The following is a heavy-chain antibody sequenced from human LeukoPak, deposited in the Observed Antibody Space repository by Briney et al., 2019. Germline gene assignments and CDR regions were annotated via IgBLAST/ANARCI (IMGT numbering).Heavy chain of an antibody. J-gene: IGHJ4*02. CDR2: INWNGGST. Sequence: GGSLRLSCAASGFTFDDYGMSWVRQAPGKGLEWVSGINWNGGSTGYADSVKGRFTISRDNAKNSLYLQMNSLRAEDTALYYCARVVGIAAAGPSDYWGQGTLVTVSS. CDR1: GFTFDDYG. D-gene: IGHD6-13*01. V-gene: IGHV3-20*04. CDR3: ARVVGIAAAGPSDY.